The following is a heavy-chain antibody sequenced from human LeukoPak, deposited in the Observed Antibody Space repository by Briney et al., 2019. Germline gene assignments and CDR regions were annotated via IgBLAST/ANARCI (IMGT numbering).Heavy chain of an antibody. J-gene: IGHJ4*02. CDR1: GYTFSGYY. V-gene: IGHV1-2*02. CDR3: ARVGSSGWYVHPTLDY. Sequence: VASVKVSCKASGYTFSGYYIHWVRQAPGQGLEWMAWINPSNGDTNYAQKFQGRVTMTRDTSINTAYMELTRLVSDDTAVYYCARVGSSGWYVHPTLDYWGQGTLVTVSS. D-gene: IGHD6-19*01. CDR2: INPSNGDT.